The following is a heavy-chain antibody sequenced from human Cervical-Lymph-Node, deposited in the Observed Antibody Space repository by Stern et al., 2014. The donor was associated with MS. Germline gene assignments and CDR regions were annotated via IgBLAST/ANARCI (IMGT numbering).Heavy chain of an antibody. V-gene: IGHV1-69*01. CDR1: GGTFTNHA. CDR2: IIAFFGTG. J-gene: IGHJ4*02. Sequence: VQLLESGAEVRKPGSSVKVSCKASGGTFTNHAVSWVRQAPGQGLEWMGGIIAFFGTGNYAQKFQDRVTITADESTNTVYMELNSLRSEDTAVYYCARPTTYYYDSRGYFDFDDWAREPWSPSPQ. CDR3: ARPTTYYYDSRGYFDFDD. D-gene: IGHD3-22*01.